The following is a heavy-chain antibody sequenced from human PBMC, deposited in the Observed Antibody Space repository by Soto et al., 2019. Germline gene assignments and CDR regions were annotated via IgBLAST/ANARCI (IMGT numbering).Heavy chain of an antibody. CDR2: ISAYNGNT. D-gene: IGHD3-10*01. Sequence: QVQLVQSGAEVKKPGASVKVSCKASGYTFTSYGINWVRQAPGQGLEWMGWISAYNGNTNYAQKVQGRVTMTTDTSTSTADMELRSLRSDDTAVYYCVRDKGDGSGSYYGYWGQGTLVSVSS. CDR3: VRDKGDGSGSYYGY. J-gene: IGHJ4*02. CDR1: GYTFTSYG. V-gene: IGHV1-18*01.